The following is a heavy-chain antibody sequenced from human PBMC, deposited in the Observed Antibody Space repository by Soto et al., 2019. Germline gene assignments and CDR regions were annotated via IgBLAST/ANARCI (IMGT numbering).Heavy chain of an antibody. V-gene: IGHV4-39*01. CDR1: GGSISSSSYY. CDR3: ARTAVEVGATCCDY. Sequence: PSETLSLTCTVSGGSISSSSYYWGWIRQPPGKGLEWIGSVFYSGSTYYNPSLKSRVTISVDTSKNQFSLKLSSVTAADTAVYYCARTAVEVGATCCDYWGQGTLVTVS. CDR2: VFYSGST. D-gene: IGHD1-26*01. J-gene: IGHJ4*02.